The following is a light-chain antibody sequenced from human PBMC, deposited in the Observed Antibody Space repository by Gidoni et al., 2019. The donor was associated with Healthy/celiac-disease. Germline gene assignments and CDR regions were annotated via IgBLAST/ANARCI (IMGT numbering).Light chain of an antibody. J-gene: IGKJ4*01. CDR1: QSISSY. Sequence: DIQMTQSPSSLSASVGDRDTSTCRASQSISSYLNWYQQKPGKAPKLLIYAASSLQSGVPSRFSGSGSGTDFTLTISSLQPEDFATYYCQQSYSTPLTFGGGTKVEIK. CDR2: AAS. CDR3: QQSYSTPLT. V-gene: IGKV1-39*01.